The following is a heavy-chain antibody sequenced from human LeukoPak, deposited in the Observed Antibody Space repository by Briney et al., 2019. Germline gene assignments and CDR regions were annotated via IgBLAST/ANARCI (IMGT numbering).Heavy chain of an antibody. CDR2: ISGSGGST. CDR1: GFTFSSYA. J-gene: IGHJ3*02. Sequence: GGSLRLSCAASGFTFSSYAMSWVRQAPGEGVEWVSAISGSGGSTYYADSVKGRFTISRDNSKNTLYLQMNSLRAEDTAMYYCARGSSYDTFDIWGQGTMVTVSP. V-gene: IGHV3-23*01. D-gene: IGHD2-2*01. CDR3: ARGSSYDTFDI.